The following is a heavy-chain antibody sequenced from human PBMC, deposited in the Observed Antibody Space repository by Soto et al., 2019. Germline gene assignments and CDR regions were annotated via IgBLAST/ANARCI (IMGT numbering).Heavy chain of an antibody. D-gene: IGHD3-3*02. J-gene: IGHJ5*02. V-gene: IGHV4-59*08. CDR2: IYYSGST. CDR1: GGSISSYY. Sequence: PSETLSLTCTVSGGSISSYYWSWIRQPPGNGLEWIGYIYYSGSTNYNPSLKSRVTISVDTSKNQFSLKLSSVTAADTAVYYCASPKIAFYNWFDPWGQGTLVTVSS. CDR3: ASPKIAFYNWFDP.